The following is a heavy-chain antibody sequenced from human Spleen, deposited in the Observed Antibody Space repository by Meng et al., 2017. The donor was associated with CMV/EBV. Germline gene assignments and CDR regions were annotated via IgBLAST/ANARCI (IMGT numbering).Heavy chain of an antibody. CDR1: GGSISSSSYY. J-gene: IGHJ6*02. CDR3: ASTGYSSGYGMDV. Sequence: SETLSLTCTVSGGSISSSSYYWGWIRQPPGKGLEWIGSIYYSGSTYYNPPLKSRVTISVDTSKNQFSLKLSSVTAADTAVYYCASTGYSSGYGMDVWGQGTTVTVSS. D-gene: IGHD6-25*01. CDR2: IYYSGST. V-gene: IGHV4-39*07.